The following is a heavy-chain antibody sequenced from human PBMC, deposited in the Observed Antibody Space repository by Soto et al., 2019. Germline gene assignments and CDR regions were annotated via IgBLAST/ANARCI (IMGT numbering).Heavy chain of an antibody. J-gene: IGHJ4*02. CDR1: GDSLSTGGSS. V-gene: IGHV4-30-2*01. CDR2: LYHSGST. D-gene: IGHD2-15*01. Sequence: PSETLSLTCAVSGDSLSTGGSSWSWIRQPPGKDLEWIGYLYHSGSTYYNPSLKSRVTISVDRSKNQFSLNIRSVTAADTAVYYCARAPSGKPNFDYWGQG. CDR3: ARAPSGKPNFDY.